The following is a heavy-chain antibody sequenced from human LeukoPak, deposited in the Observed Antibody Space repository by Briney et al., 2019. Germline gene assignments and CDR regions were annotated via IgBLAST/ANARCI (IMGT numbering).Heavy chain of an antibody. J-gene: IGHJ4*02. CDR2: IYYSGST. V-gene: IGHV4-31*03. D-gene: IGHD3-10*01. CDR1: GGSISSGGYY. Sequence: PSQTLSLTCTVSGGSISSGGYYWSWIRQHPGKGLEWIGYIYYSGSTYYNPSLKSRVTISVDTSKNQFSLKLSSVTAADTAVYYCARYRSGSYYAKYYFDYWGQGTLDTVSS. CDR3: ARYRSGSYYAKYYFDY.